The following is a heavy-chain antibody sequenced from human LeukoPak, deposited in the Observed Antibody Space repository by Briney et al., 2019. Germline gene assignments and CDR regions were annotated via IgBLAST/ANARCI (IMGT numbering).Heavy chain of an antibody. D-gene: IGHD3-22*01. CDR3: AKDLGYYDSSGLY. CDR1: GFTFSSYW. J-gene: IGHJ4*02. V-gene: IGHV3-7*01. Sequence: GGSLRLSCAASGFTFSSYWMSWVRQAPGKGLEWVANIKQDGSEKYYVDSVKGRFTISRDNSKNTLYLQMNSLRAEDTAVYYCAKDLGYYDSSGLYWGQGTLVTVSS. CDR2: IKQDGSEK.